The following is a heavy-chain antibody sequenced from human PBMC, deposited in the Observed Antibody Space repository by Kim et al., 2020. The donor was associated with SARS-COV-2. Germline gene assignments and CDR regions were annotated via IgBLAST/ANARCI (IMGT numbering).Heavy chain of an antibody. D-gene: IGHD1-26*01. J-gene: IGHJ4*02. CDR2: INADRSVI. CDR1: GFTFSSHW. CDR3: ARGSGSYGLDS. Sequence: GGSLRLSCAASGFTFSSHWMHWVRQAPGKGPVWVSRINADRSVIEYAASVKGRFTISRDNAKSTLDLQMDSLRPEDTAVYYCARGSGSYGLDSWGQGIMV. V-gene: IGHV3-74*01.